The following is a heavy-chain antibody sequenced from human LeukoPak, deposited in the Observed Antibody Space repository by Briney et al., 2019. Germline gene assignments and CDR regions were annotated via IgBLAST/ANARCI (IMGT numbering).Heavy chain of an antibody. CDR1: GYTFTGYY. Sequence: ASVKVSCKASGYTFTGYYNHWVRQAPGQGLEWMGRINPNNGGTDYAQKFQGRVTMTRDTSISTASMELTRLTSDDTAVFYCAREWSYGDYYDYWGQGTLVTVSS. V-gene: IGHV1-2*06. D-gene: IGHD4-17*01. CDR2: INPNNGGT. CDR3: AREWSYGDYYDY. J-gene: IGHJ4*02.